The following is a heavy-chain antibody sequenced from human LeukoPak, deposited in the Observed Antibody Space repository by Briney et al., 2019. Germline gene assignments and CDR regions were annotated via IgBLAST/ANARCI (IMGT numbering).Heavy chain of an antibody. V-gene: IGHV3-21*01. D-gene: IGHD2-15*01. J-gene: IGHJ4*02. CDR3: ARGGYCSGGSCKYYFDY. CDR1: GFTFSSYS. Sequence: PGGSLGLSCAASGFTFSSYSMNWVRQAPGKGLEWVSSISSSSSYIYYADSVKGRFTISRDNAKNSLYLQMNSLRAEDTAVYYCARGGYCSGGSCKYYFDYWGQGTLVTVSS. CDR2: ISSSSSYI.